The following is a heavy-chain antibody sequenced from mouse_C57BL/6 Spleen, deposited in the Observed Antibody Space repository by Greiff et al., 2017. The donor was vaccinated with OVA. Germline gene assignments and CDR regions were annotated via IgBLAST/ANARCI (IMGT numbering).Heavy chain of an antibody. D-gene: IGHD3-2*02. J-gene: IGHJ4*01. CDR1: GYTFTDYY. Sequence: EVQLQQSGPELVKPGASVKISCKASGYTFTDYYMNWVKQSHGKSLEWIGDINPNNGGTSYNQKFKGKATLTVDKSSSTAYMELRSLTSEDSAVYYCARAQGYYAMDYWGQGTSVTVSS. CDR3: ARAQGYYAMDY. V-gene: IGHV1-26*01. CDR2: INPNNGGT.